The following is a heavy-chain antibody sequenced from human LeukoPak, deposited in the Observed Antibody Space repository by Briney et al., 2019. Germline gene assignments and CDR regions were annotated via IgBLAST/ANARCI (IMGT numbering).Heavy chain of an antibody. Sequence: GGSLRLSCAASGFTFSDYYMSWIRQAPGKGLEWVSYISSSGSTIYYADSVKGRFTISRDNAKNSLYLQMNSLRAEDTAVYYCAREAHSSSWYTYYYYYYMDVWGKGTTVTISS. V-gene: IGHV3-11*01. J-gene: IGHJ6*03. CDR2: ISSSGSTI. CDR3: AREAHSSSWYTYYYYYYMDV. CDR1: GFTFSDYY. D-gene: IGHD6-13*01.